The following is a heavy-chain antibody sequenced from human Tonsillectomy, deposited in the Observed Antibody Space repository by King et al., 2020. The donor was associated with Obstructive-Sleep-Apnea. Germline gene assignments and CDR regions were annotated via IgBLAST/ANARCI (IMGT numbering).Heavy chain of an antibody. D-gene: IGHD1-26*01. J-gene: IGHJ3*02. V-gene: IGHV5-51*01. CDR1: ADSFTTYW. CDR2: VYPGDSDT. Sequence: VQLVQSGAEVKKPGESLKIFCKGSADSFTTYWIGWVRQMPGKGLEWMGIVYPGDSDTRYSPSFQGQVTISADRSISTAYLQWSSLKASDTAMYYCARDRSGSYFPDAFDIWGQGTMVTVSS. CDR3: ARDRSGSYFPDAFDI.